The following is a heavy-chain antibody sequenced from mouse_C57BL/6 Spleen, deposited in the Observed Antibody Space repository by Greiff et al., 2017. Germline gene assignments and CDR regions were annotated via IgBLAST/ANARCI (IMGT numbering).Heavy chain of an antibody. CDR2: ISSGGDYI. CDR3: TRDYYGSSHWYFDV. CDR1: GFTFSSYA. V-gene: IGHV5-9-1*02. J-gene: IGHJ1*03. D-gene: IGHD1-1*01. Sequence: EVQVVESGEGLVKPGGSLKLSCAASGFTFSSYAMSWVRQTPEKRLEWVAYISSGGDYIYYADTVKGRFTISRDNARNTLYLQMSSLKSEDTAMYYCTRDYYGSSHWYFDVWGTGTTVTVSS.